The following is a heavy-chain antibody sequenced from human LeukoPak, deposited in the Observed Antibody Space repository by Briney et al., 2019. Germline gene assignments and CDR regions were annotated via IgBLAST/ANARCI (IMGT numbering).Heavy chain of an antibody. CDR1: GFTFSSYA. V-gene: IGHV3-23*01. J-gene: IGHJ6*02. CDR3: ANSIVGATTGYYGMDV. Sequence: GGSLRLSCAASGFTFSSYAMSWVRQAPGKGLEWVSAISGSGGSTYYADSVKGRFTISRDNSKNTLYLQMNSLGAEDTAVYYCANSIVGATTGYYGMDVWGQGTTVTVSS. D-gene: IGHD1-26*01. CDR2: ISGSGGST.